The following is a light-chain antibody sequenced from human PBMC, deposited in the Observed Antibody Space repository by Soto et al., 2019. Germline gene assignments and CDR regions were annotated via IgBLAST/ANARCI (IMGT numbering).Light chain of an antibody. Sequence: QPVLTQSSSASASLGSSVKLTCTLSSGHSSYIIAWHQQQPGKAPRYLMNLEGSGAYNKGSGVPDRFSGSSSGADRYLTISNLQFEDEADYYCETWDTNTRVFGGGTKLTVL. J-gene: IGLJ2*01. CDR3: ETWDTNTRV. V-gene: IGLV4-60*02. CDR1: SGHSSYI. CDR2: LEGSGAY.